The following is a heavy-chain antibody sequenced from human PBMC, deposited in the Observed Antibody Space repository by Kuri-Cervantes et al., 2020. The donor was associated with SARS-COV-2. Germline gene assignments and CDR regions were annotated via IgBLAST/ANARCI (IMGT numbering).Heavy chain of an antibody. CDR1: GFTFSSYA. J-gene: IGHJ4*02. V-gene: IGHV3-30-3*01. D-gene: IGHD2-15*01. CDR3: ARDHGLVPLLGPFDY. CDR2: ISYDGSNK. Sequence: GESLKISCAASGFTFSSYAMHWVRQAPGKGLEWVAVISYDGSNKYYADSVKGRFTISRDNSKNTLYLQMNSLRAEDTAVYYCARDHGLVPLLGPFDYWGQGTLVTVSS.